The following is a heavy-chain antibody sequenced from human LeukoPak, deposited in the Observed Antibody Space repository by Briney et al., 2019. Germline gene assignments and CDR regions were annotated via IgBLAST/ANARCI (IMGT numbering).Heavy chain of an antibody. CDR1: GFTFSSYS. CDR2: ISWNSGSI. J-gene: IGHJ3*02. V-gene: IGHV3-9*03. CDR3: AKEGVAFDI. Sequence: PGGSLRLSCAASGFTFSSYSMNWVRQAPGKGLEWVSGISWNSGSIGYADSVKGRFTISRDNAKNSLYLQMNSLRAEDMALYYCAKEGVAFDIWGQGTMVTVSS. D-gene: IGHD3-10*01.